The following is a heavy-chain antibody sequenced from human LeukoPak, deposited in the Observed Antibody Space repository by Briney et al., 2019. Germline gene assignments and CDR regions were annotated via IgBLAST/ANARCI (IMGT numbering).Heavy chain of an antibody. CDR3: ARDYDYYDSSGYQ. CDR1: GFTFSDYY. D-gene: IGHD3-22*01. V-gene: IGHV3-11*01. CDR2: ISSSGSTI. Sequence: GGSLRLSCAASGFTFSDYYVSWIRQAPGKGLEWVSYISSSGSTIYYADSVKGRFTISRDNAKNSLYLQMNSLRAEDTAVYYCARDYDYYDSSGYQWGQGTLVTVSS. J-gene: IGHJ4*02.